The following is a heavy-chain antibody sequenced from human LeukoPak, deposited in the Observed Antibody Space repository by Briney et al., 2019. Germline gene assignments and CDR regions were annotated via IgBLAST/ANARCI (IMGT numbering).Heavy chain of an antibody. V-gene: IGHV4-39*01. J-gene: IGHJ2*01. Sequence: PSETLSLTCTVSGGSISSSSYYWGWIRQPPGKRLEWIGSIYYTRSTYYNPSLKSRVTISVDTSKNQFSLKLTSVTAADTAVYYCARGVTMIVVVIHDWYFDLWGRGTLVTVSS. CDR2: IYYTRST. CDR1: GGSISSSSYY. D-gene: IGHD3-22*01. CDR3: ARGVTMIVVVIHDWYFDL.